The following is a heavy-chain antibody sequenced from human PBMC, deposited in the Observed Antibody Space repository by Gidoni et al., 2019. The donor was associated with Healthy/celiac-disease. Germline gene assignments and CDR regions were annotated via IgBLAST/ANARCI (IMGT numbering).Heavy chain of an antibody. D-gene: IGHD2-2*01. Sequence: QVQLQESGPVLVQPSETLSLTCPVSVGSLSTYYWSWIRQPPGKGLEWIGYIYYSGSTNYNPSLKSRVTISVDTSKNQFSLKLSSVTAADTAVYYCARDPVVPAAMWDYYYGMDVWGQGTTVTVSS. J-gene: IGHJ6*02. CDR3: ARDPVVPAAMWDYYYGMDV. CDR2: IYYSGST. CDR1: VGSLSTYY. V-gene: IGHV4-59*01.